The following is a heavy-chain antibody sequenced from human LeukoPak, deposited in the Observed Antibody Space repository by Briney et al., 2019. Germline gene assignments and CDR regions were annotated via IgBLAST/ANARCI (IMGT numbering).Heavy chain of an antibody. CDR3: ARTPGIAVAGTRYYGMDV. CDR1: GFTLSNYA. V-gene: IGHV3-30*04. J-gene: IGHJ6*02. Sequence: GGSLRLSCAASGFTLSNYAMHWVRQAPGKGLEWVAVISYDGSNKYYADSVKGRFTISRDNSKNTLYLQMNSLRAEDTAVYYCARTPGIAVAGTRYYGMDVWGQGTTVTVSS. CDR2: ISYDGSNK. D-gene: IGHD6-19*01.